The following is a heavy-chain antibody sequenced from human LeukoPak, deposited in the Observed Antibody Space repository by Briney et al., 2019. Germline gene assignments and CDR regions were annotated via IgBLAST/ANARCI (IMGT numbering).Heavy chain of an antibody. J-gene: IGHJ4*02. CDR1: GFTVSSNY. CDR3: ARDRCSGGSCYLTFDY. V-gene: IGHV3-53*05. D-gene: IGHD2-15*01. CDR2: IYSGGST. Sequence: PGGSLRLSCAASGFTVSSNYMSWVRQAPGKGLEWVSVIYSGGSTYYADSVKGRFTISRDNSKNTLYLQMNSLRAEDTAVYYCARDRCSGGSCYLTFDYWGQGTLVTVSS.